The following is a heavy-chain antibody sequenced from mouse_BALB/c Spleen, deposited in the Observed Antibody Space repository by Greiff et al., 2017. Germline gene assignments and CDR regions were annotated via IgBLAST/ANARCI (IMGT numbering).Heavy chain of an antibody. CDR3: ARSGHYYGSSYGY. V-gene: IGHV1-7*01. CDR1: GYTFTSYW. Sequence: QVQLQQSGAELAKPGASVKMSCKASGYTFTSYWMHWVKQRPGQGLEWIGYINPSTGYTEYNQKFKDKATLTADKSSSTAYMQLSSLTSEDSAVYYCARSGHYYGSSYGYWGQGTTLTVSS. CDR2: INPSTGYT. J-gene: IGHJ2*01. D-gene: IGHD1-1*01.